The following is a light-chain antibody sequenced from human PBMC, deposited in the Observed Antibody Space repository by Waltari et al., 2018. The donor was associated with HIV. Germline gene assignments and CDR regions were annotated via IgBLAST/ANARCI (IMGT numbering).Light chain of an antibody. CDR2: EVT. CDR3: CSYVDFIDVI. J-gene: IGLJ2*01. CDR1: SSDVGSHNF. V-gene: IGLV2-23*02. Sequence: QSALTQPASVFGSPGQSITISCTGSSSDVGSHNFVSWYQQYPGKAPKNIMYEVTKRPSGVSDRFAGYKSGNTASLTISGLQAEDEADYHGCSYVDFIDVICGGGTKLTVL.